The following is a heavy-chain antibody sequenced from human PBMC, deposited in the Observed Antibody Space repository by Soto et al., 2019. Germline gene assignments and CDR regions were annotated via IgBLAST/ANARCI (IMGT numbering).Heavy chain of an antibody. J-gene: IGHJ5*02. CDR2: IISIFGTA. D-gene: IGHD3-3*01. CDR1: GGTFSSYA. CDR3: AREYDFWSGYPNWFDP. Sequence: SVKVSCKASGGTFSSYAISWVRQAPGQGLEWMGGIISIFGTANYAQKFQGRVTITADESTSTAYMELSSLRSEDTAVYYCAREYDFWSGYPNWFDPSGQGTLVTISS. V-gene: IGHV1-69*13.